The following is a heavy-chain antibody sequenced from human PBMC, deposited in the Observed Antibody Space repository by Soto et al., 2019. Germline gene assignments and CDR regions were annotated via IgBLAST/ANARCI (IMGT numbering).Heavy chain of an antibody. V-gene: IGHV4-59*01. CDR2: IYYRGST. CDR1: GGSITTNY. Sequence: QVQLQESGPGLVKPSETLSLTCTVSGGSITTNYWSWIRQPPGKGLEWIGYIYYRGSTNYNPSLMRRVTISVVTAKNHSALQLGSVTAEDTAVYYCARMTYYDFLTGYPSRYYFDYWGQGTLVTVSS. J-gene: IGHJ4*02. D-gene: IGHD3-9*01. CDR3: ARMTYYDFLTGYPSRYYFDY.